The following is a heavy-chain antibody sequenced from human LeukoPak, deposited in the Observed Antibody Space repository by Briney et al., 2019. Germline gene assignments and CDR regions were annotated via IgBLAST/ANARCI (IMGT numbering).Heavy chain of an antibody. CDR1: GITFSSYA. J-gene: IGHJ4*02. V-gene: IGHV3-23*01. Sequence: PGGSLRLSCAASGITFSSYAMIWVRQAPDKGLEWVAAITGSGGGTYYGDSAKGRFTISRDNAKNSLYLQMNSLRAEDTAVYYCARDVEMATTPLFDYWGQGTLVTVSS. D-gene: IGHD5-24*01. CDR3: ARDVEMATTPLFDY. CDR2: ITGSGGGT.